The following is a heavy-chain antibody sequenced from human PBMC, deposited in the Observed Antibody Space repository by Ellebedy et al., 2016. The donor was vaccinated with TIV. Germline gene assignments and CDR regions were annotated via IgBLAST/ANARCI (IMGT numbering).Heavy chain of an antibody. CDR3: AKDRNSGDGYWVFDQ. CDR1: GFTFRRYA. Sequence: GESLKISCAASGFTFRRYAMSWVRQAPGKGLEWVSGIFGSGGVISYAASVKGRFTISRDNSKSMVHLQMNSLRPEDTAVYYCAKDRNSGDGYWVFDQWGQGTIVTVSS. D-gene: IGHD5-18*01. CDR2: IFGSGGVI. J-gene: IGHJ4*02. V-gene: IGHV3-23*01.